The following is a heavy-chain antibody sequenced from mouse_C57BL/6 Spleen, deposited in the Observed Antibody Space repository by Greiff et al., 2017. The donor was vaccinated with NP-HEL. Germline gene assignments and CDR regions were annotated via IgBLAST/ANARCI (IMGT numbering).Heavy chain of an antibody. D-gene: IGHD1-1*01. CDR1: GYTFTSYW. Sequence: QVQLQQSGAELVRPGTSVKLSCKASGYTFTSYWMHWVKQRPGQGLEWIGVIDPSDSYTNYNQKFKGKATLTVDTSSSTAYMQLSSLTSEDSAVYYCARLGTTVVARDFDYWGQGTTLTVSS. CDR3: ARLGTTVVARDFDY. V-gene: IGHV1-59*01. CDR2: IDPSDSYT. J-gene: IGHJ2*01.